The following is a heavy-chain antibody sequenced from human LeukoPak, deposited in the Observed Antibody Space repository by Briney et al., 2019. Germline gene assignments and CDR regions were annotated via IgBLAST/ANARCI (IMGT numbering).Heavy chain of an antibody. V-gene: IGHV3-23*01. CDR1: GFTFSDYA. CDR2: ISGSGGST. J-gene: IGHJ4*02. D-gene: IGHD5-18*01. Sequence: GGSLRLSCAASGFTFSDYAMTWVRQDPGKGLEWISTISGSGGSTYYADSVKGRFTISRDNSKTTLYLQMNSLRAEDTAVYSCARDSGYSYADDYWGQGTLVTVSS. CDR3: ARDSGYSYADDY.